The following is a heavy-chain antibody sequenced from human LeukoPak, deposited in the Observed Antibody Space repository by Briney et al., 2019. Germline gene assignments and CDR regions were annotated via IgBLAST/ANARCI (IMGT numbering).Heavy chain of an antibody. CDR1: GFTFSSYS. J-gene: IGHJ4*02. Sequence: GGSLRLSCAASGFTFSSYSMNWVRQAPGKGLEWVSSITSSSSYIHYADLLNGRFTISRDNAKNSLYLQMNSLRAEDTAVYYCARDLGGRFDYWGQGTLVTVSS. CDR2: ITSSSSYI. CDR3: ARDLGGRFDY. V-gene: IGHV3-21*01.